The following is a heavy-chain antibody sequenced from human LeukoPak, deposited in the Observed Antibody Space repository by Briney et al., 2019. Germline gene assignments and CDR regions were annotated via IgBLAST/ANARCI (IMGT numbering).Heavy chain of an antibody. CDR1: GYTFTSYY. V-gene: IGHV1-46*01. D-gene: IGHD2-15*01. J-gene: IGHJ4*02. Sequence: ASVKVSCKASGYTFTSYYMHWVRQAPGQGLEWMGIVNPSGGSTSYAQKFQGRVTMTRDMSTSTVYMELSSLRSEDTAVYYCAIIAPPFSSRGCSGGSCYSDAPKPPDYWGQGTLVTVSS. CDR2: VNPSGGST. CDR3: AIIAPPFSSRGCSGGSCYSDAPKPPDY.